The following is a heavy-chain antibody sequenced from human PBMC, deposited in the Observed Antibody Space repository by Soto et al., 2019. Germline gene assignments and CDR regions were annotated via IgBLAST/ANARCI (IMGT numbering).Heavy chain of an antibody. J-gene: IGHJ5*02. D-gene: IGHD4-17*01. Sequence: QLQLQESGSGLVKPSQTLSLTCAVSGGSISSGDYSWSWIRQPPGKGLEWIGYIYHSGSTYYNPSLKSRVTISVDRSKNQFSLKLSSVTAADTAVYYCARVTTTVTASGWFDPWGQGTRVTVSS. CDR3: ARVTTTVTASGWFDP. V-gene: IGHV4-30-2*01. CDR2: IYHSGST. CDR1: GGSISSGDYS.